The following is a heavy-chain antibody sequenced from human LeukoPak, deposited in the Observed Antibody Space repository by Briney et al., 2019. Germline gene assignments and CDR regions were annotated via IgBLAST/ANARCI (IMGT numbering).Heavy chain of an antibody. V-gene: IGHV3-9*01. D-gene: IGHD3-10*01. CDR3: AKDSGYGSGSYTNGMDV. Sequence: GRSLRLSCAASGVTFDDYAMHWVRQAPGKGLEWVSGISWNSGSIGYADSVKGRFTISRDNAKNSLYLQMNSLRAEDTALYYCAKDSGYGSGSYTNGMDVWGQGTTVTVSS. CDR1: GVTFDDYA. CDR2: ISWNSGSI. J-gene: IGHJ6*02.